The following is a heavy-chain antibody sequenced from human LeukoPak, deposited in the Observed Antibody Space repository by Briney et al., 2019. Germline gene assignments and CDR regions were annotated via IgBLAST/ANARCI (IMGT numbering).Heavy chain of an antibody. CDR2: IIPIFGTA. Sequence: ASVKVSCKASGGTFSSYAISWVRQAPGQGLEWMGGIIPIFGTANYAQKFQGRVTITADKSTSTAYMELSSLRSEDTAVYYCASVVTTHHDYYYYYYMDVWGKGTTVTVSS. J-gene: IGHJ6*03. V-gene: IGHV1-69*06. CDR1: GGTFSSYA. CDR3: ASVVTTHHDYYYYYYMDV. D-gene: IGHD3-22*01.